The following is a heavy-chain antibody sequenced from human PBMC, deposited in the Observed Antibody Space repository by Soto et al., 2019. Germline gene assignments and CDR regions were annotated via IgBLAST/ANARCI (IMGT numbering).Heavy chain of an antibody. D-gene: IGHD1-26*01. CDR1: GGSISSYY. CDR2: IYYSGST. CDR3: SCFQIVSALGYPFDI. V-gene: IGHV4-59*01. Sequence: SETLSLTCTVSGGSISSYYWSGIRQPPGKGLEWIGYIYYSGSTNYNPSLKSRVTISVDTSKNQFSLKLSSVTVADTAVYYCSCFQIVSALGYPFDISGQGTMVIVSS. J-gene: IGHJ3*02.